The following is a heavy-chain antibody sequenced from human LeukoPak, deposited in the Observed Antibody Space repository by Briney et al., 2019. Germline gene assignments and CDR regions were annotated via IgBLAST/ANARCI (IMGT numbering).Heavy chain of an antibody. V-gene: IGHV1-2*02. CDR2: INPNSGGT. Sequence: ASVKVSCKTSGYTFTGYYMHWVRQAPGQGLEWMGWINPNSGGTNYAQKFQGRVTMTRDTSISTAYMELSRLRSDDTAVYYCARVPGDCSSTSCYLDYWGQGTLVTVSS. D-gene: IGHD2-2*01. CDR3: ARVPGDCSSTSCYLDY. CDR1: GYTFTGYY. J-gene: IGHJ4*02.